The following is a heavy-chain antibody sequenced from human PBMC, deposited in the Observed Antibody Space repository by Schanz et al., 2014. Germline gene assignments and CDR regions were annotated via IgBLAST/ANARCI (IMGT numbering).Heavy chain of an antibody. D-gene: IGHD2-2*01. CDR2: ISYDGRHK. CDR3: IRGDIMVVPVAHF. V-gene: IGHV3-30*03. Sequence: QVQLVESGGGVVQPGRSLRLSCAASGFTFSNYGMHWVRQAPGKGLEWVAIISYDGRHKNYADSVKGRFTISRDNSKNTLHLQMNSLRVEDTAVYYCIRGDIMVVPVAHFWGQGILVTVSS. J-gene: IGHJ4*02. CDR1: GFTFSNYG.